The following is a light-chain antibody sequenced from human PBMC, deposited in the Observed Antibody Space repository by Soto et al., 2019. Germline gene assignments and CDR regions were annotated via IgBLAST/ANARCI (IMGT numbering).Light chain of an antibody. CDR2: GDT. Sequence: QSVLTQPPSVSGAPGQRVTISCIGSSSNIGAGYDVHWYQQLPGTAPKLLIYGDTNRPSGVPDRFSGSKSATSASLVITGLQAEDEADYYCRSYDTALNVYVVFGGGTKLTVL. V-gene: IGLV1-40*01. J-gene: IGLJ2*01. CDR1: SSNIGAGYD. CDR3: RSYDTALNVYVV.